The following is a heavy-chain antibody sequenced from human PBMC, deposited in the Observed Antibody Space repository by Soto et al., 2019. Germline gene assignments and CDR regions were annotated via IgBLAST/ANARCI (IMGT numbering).Heavy chain of an antibody. CDR3: ARVALCSGGSCYQPPRAPFDY. CDR2: IYYSGST. CDR1: GGSISSGGYY. J-gene: IGHJ4*02. D-gene: IGHD2-15*01. V-gene: IGHV4-31*03. Sequence: SETLSLTCTVSGGSISSGGYYWSWIRQHPGKGLEWIGYIYYSGSTYYNPSLKSRVTISVDTSKNQFSLKLSSVTAADTAVYYCARVALCSGGSCYQPPRAPFDYWGQGTLVTVSS.